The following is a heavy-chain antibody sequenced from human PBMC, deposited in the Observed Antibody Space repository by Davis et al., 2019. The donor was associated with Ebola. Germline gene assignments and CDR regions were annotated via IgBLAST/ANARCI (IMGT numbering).Heavy chain of an antibody. J-gene: IGHJ4*02. CDR3: TRGGMATPFDY. Sequence: GGSLRLSCAASGFTLSGYDMNWVRQAPGKGLEWVSVIYNAGSRTYYADSVKGRFTISRDNSKNTLYLQMNSLRAEDTAVYYCTRGGMATPFDYWGQGTLVTVSS. CDR1: GFTLSGYD. CDR2: IYNAGSRT. V-gene: IGHV3-NL1*01. D-gene: IGHD5-24*01.